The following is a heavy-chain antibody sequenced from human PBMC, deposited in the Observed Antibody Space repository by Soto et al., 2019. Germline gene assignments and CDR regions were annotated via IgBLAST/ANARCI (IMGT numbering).Heavy chain of an antibody. CDR1: GGSFSGYY. Sequence: SETLSLTCAVYGGSFSGYYWSWIRQPPGKGLEWIGEINHSGSTNYNPSLKSRVTISVDTSKNQFSLRLSSVTAADTAVYYCARGRTYYDFWSGYYTSEYYFDYWGQGTLVTVSS. D-gene: IGHD3-3*01. CDR3: ARGRTYYDFWSGYYTSEYYFDY. V-gene: IGHV4-34*01. J-gene: IGHJ4*02. CDR2: INHSGST.